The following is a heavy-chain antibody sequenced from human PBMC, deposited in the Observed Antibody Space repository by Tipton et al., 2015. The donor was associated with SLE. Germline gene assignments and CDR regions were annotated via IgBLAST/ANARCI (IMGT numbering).Heavy chain of an antibody. CDR1: GFTFSSYE. Sequence: SLRLSCAASGFTFSSYEMNWVRQAPGKGLEWVSYISSSGSTIYYADSVKGRFTISRDNAKNSLYLQMNSLRAEDTAVYYCARYGSEYQLLFDYWGQGTLVTVSS. CDR2: ISSSGSTI. J-gene: IGHJ4*02. CDR3: ARYGSEYQLLFDY. D-gene: IGHD2-2*01. V-gene: IGHV3-48*03.